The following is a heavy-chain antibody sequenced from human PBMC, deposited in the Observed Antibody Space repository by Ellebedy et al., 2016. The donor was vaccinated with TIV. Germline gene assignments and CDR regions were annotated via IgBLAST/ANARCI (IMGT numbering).Heavy chain of an antibody. J-gene: IGHJ4*02. Sequence: GGSLSLSXAASGFSFSGYSFHWARQAPGKGLEWVAFIPHAGRNEYYADSVKGRFTISRDNSGSTVYLQMNSLRPEDTAVYYCARDGRVGSYYRGVYWGQGTLVTVSS. CDR2: IPHAGRNE. D-gene: IGHD1-26*01. V-gene: IGHV3-30*03. CDR1: GFSFSGYS. CDR3: ARDGRVGSYYRGVY.